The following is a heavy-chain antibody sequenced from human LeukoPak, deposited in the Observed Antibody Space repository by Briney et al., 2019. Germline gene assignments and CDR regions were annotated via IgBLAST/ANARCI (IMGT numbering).Heavy chain of an antibody. J-gene: IGHJ3*02. Sequence: GESLKTSSNGSGYSFTSYWIGWVRHLAREGVEWVGIICAGGTHIRYSPSFQGQATISADKSNTNAYLQRSSLRAADTAMYYCARVCDRWHTDAFDIWGAGKMGTVSS. CDR3: ARVCDRWHTDAFDI. CDR2: ICAGGTHI. D-gene: IGHD2-21*01. V-gene: IGHV5-51*01. CDR1: GYSFTSYW.